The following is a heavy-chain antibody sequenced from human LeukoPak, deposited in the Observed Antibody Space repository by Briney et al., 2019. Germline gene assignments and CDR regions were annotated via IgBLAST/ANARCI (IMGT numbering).Heavy chain of an antibody. CDR1: GFTFSSYA. V-gene: IGHV3-23*01. D-gene: IGHD3-22*01. J-gene: IGHJ4*02. CDR3: AKGITMIVVVIFDY. Sequence: GGSLRLSCAASGFTFSSYAMSWDRQAPGKGLEWVSAISGSGGSTYYADSVKGRFTISRDNSKNTLYLQMNSLRAEDTAVYYCAKGITMIVVVIFDYWGQGTLVTVSS. CDR2: ISGSGGST.